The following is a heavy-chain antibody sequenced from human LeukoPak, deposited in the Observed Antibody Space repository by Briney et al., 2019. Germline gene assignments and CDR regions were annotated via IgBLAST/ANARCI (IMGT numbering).Heavy chain of an antibody. CDR2: HSGNS. J-gene: IGHJ4*02. V-gene: IGHV4-61*03. D-gene: IGHD3-16*01. Sequence: SETLSLTCTVSGASLSSNSYHWRWIRQAAGEGLEWLDHSGNSDYKPSLKSRITISTHTSNNHFSLYLDSVTAADTPVYYCPTYYVGVGGRGHWGPGTMVTVSS. CDR1: GASLSSNSYH. CDR3: PTYYVGVGGRGH.